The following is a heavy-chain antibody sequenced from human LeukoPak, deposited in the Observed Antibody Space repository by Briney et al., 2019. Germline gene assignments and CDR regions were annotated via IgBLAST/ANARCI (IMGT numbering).Heavy chain of an antibody. CDR1: GYTSIGDY. V-gene: IGHV1-2*02. J-gene: IGHJ4*02. D-gene: IGHD4-11*01. CDR2: INPNSGGT. Sequence: ASVKVSCTASGYTSIGDYMHCVRQAPGHGLEWMGWINPNSGGTNYAQEFQGRVTMTRDTSISTAYMELSRLRSDDTAVYYCARTTPHFDYWGKGTLVTVSS. CDR3: ARTTPHFDY.